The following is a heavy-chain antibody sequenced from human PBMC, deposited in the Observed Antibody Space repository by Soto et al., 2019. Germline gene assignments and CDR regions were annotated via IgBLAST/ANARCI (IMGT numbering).Heavy chain of an antibody. J-gene: IGHJ6*03. Sequence: EVLLLESGGGLVQPGGSLRLSCAASGFTFSNYAMSWVRQAPGKGLEWVSAIGTGGDITYYADSVEGRFTISRDNSQDSLYLRMNRLRAEDTAVYYCANGLAVVVAIANHYYYYYRAFWVKGTTVTLSS. V-gene: IGHV3-23*01. CDR1: GFTFSNYA. D-gene: IGHD2-15*01. CDR3: ANGLAVVVAIANHYYYYYRAF. CDR2: IGTGGDIT.